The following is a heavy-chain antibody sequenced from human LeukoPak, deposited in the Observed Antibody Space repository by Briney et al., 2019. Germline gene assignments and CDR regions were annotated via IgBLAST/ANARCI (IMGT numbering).Heavy chain of an antibody. J-gene: IGHJ4*02. D-gene: IGHD6-19*01. Sequence: SETLSLTCSVSGDSISSSYWSWIRQPPGKGLEWIGYIYYSGSTNYNPSLKSRVTISVDTSKNQFSLKLSSVTAADTAVYYCARDLHSSGWPPGWNYWGQGTLVTVSS. CDR3: ARDLHSSGWPPGWNY. V-gene: IGHV4-59*12. CDR2: IYYSGST. CDR1: GDSISSSY.